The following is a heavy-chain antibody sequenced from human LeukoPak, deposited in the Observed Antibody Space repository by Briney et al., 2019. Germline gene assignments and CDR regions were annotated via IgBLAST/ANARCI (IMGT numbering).Heavy chain of an antibody. CDR2: ISSSSSYI. J-gene: IGHJ3*02. Sequence: GGSLRLSCAASGFTFSSYSMNWVRQAPGKGLEWVSSISSSSSYIYYADSVKGRFTISRDNAKNSLYLQMNSLRAEDTAVYYCARDSFDSSGYYYQDDAFDIWGQGTMVTVSS. D-gene: IGHD3-22*01. CDR3: ARDSFDSSGYYYQDDAFDI. CDR1: GFTFSSYS. V-gene: IGHV3-21*01.